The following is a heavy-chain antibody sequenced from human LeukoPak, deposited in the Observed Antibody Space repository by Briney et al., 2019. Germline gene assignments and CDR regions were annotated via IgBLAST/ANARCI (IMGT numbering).Heavy chain of an antibody. V-gene: IGHV3-30*02. D-gene: IGHD3-10*01. CDR3: ARGRYYYGSGPKKPFDY. CDR1: GFTFSSYG. Sequence: GGSLRLSCAASGFTFSSYGMSWVRQAPGKGLEWVAFIRYDGSNKYYADSVKGRFTISRDNSKNTLYLQMNSLRAEDTAVYYCARGRYYYGSGPKKPFDYWGQGTLVTVSS. J-gene: IGHJ4*02. CDR2: IRYDGSNK.